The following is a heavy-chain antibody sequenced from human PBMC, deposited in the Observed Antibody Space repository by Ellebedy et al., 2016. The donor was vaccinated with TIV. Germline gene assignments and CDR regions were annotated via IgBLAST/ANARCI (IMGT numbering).Heavy chain of an antibody. CDR3: AKLDSSGYYYGRFDY. CDR2: ISSSGVST. D-gene: IGHD3-22*01. CDR1: GFTFRNFA. J-gene: IGHJ4*02. Sequence: GGSLRLSCAASGFTFRNFAMTWVRQAPGKGLEWVSSISSSGVSTDYADSVRGRVTISSDNSKTTLYLQMNSLRADDSAVYYCAKLDSSGYYYGRFDYWGQGTLVTVSS. V-gene: IGHV3-23*01.